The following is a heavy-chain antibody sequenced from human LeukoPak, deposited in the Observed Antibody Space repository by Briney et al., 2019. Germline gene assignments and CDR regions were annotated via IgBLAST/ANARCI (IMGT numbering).Heavy chain of an antibody. CDR2: IYYSGST. J-gene: IGHJ6*02. CDR3: AREYSSSSSGAYYYYGMDV. CDR1: GGSISSYY. D-gene: IGHD6-6*01. V-gene: IGHV4-59*01. Sequence: ASETLSLTCTVSGGSISSYYWSWIRQPPGKGLEWIGYIYYSGSTNYNPSLKSRVTISVDTSKNQFSLKLSSVTAADTAVYYCAREYSSSSSGAYYYYGMDVWGQGTTVTVSS.